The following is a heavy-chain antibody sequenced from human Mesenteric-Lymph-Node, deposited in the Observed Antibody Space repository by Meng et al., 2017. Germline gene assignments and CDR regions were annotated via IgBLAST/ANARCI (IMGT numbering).Heavy chain of an antibody. Sequence: ETLSLTCAVSGGSISSDNWWTWVRQSPGKGLEWVSTISGSGDSTDYADSVKGRFTISRDNSKNTLHLQMKSLRAEDTAVYYCAIPPGRWSSWDYYFDYWGQGTLVTVSS. J-gene: IGHJ4*02. V-gene: IGHV3-23*01. CDR3: AIPPGRWSSWDYYFDY. CDR1: GGSISSDN. CDR2: ISGSGDST. D-gene: IGHD6-13*01.